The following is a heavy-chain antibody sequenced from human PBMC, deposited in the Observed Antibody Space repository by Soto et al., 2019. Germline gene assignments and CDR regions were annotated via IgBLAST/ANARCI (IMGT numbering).Heavy chain of an antibody. J-gene: IGHJ6*02. V-gene: IGHV4-4*02. Sequence: PSETLSLTCAVSGGSISSSNWWSWVRQPPGKGLEWIGEIYHSGSTNYNPSLKSRVTISVDKSKNQFSLKLSSVTAADTAVYYCARGRIAAAGTVYYYXGMGVWGQGTTVS. CDR2: IYHSGST. D-gene: IGHD6-13*01. CDR3: ARGRIAAAGTVYYYXGMGV. CDR1: GGSISSSNW.